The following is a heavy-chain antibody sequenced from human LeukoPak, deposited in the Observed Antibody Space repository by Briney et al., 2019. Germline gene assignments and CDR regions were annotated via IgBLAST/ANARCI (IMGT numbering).Heavy chain of an antibody. CDR1: GFSFSSYA. CDR3: AKGGVMVLWFGELDY. V-gene: IGHV3-30*04. D-gene: IGHD3-10*01. J-gene: IGHJ4*02. Sequence: GGSLRLSCAASGFSFSSYAMHWVRQAPGKGLEWVALISHDGSNKKYADSVKGRFTISRDNSKNTLYLQMNSRRGQDTAVSYCAKGGVMVLWFGELDYWGQGTLVTVSS. CDR2: ISHDGSNK.